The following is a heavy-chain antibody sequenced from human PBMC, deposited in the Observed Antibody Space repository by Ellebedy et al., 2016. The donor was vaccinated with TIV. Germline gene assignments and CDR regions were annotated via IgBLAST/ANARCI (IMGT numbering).Heavy chain of an antibody. D-gene: IGHD6-19*01. V-gene: IGHV3-23*01. CDR2: ISDGGDST. CDR3: AKDRFSSAWYGGYFDY. CDR1: GSKFNHYA. Sequence: GESLKISCADPGSKFNHYAMSWVRQAPGKGLEWVSGISDGGDSTYYSDSVRGRFIISKDNSKNTVSIQMNSLRAEDTAVYYCAKDRFSSAWYGGYFDYWGQGTLVTVSS. J-gene: IGHJ4*02.